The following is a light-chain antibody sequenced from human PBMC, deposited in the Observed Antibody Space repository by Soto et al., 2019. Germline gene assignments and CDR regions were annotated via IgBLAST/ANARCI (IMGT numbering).Light chain of an antibody. Sequence: QTALTQPASVSGSPGQSITISCTGTSSDVGGYNYVSWYQQHPGKAPKLMIYDDSNRPSGVSDRFSGSKSDNTASLTISGLQTEDEADYYCCSYTTTSTLIFGGGTKLTVL. V-gene: IGLV2-14*01. CDR3: CSYTTTSTLI. J-gene: IGLJ2*01. CDR2: DDS. CDR1: SSDVGGYNY.